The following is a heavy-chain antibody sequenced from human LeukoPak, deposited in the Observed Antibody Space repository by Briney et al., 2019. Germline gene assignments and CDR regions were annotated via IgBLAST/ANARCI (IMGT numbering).Heavy chain of an antibody. V-gene: IGHV3-23*01. J-gene: IGHJ4*02. Sequence: GGSLRLSCAASGFTFSNYAMTWVRQAPGKGLEWVSGISSSGGSTYYAGSVKGRFTITRDNSKNTLYLQMNSLGADDTALYYCAKGPQMYYFDYWGQGTLVTVSS. CDR2: ISSSGGST. CDR1: GFTFSNYA. CDR3: AKGPQMYYFDY.